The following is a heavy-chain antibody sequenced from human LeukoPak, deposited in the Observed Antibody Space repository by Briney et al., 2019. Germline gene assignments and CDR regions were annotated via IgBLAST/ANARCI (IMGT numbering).Heavy chain of an antibody. CDR1: GYTFTSYD. D-gene: IGHD1-14*01. CDR2: MNPNSGNT. V-gene: IGHV1-8*03. CDR3: ASDRGLNWFDP. Sequence: ASVKVSCKASGYTFTSYDINWVRQATGQGLEWMGWMNPNSGNTGYAQKFQGRVTITRNTSISTAYMELSSLRSEDTALYYCASDRGLNWFDPWGQGTLVTVSS. J-gene: IGHJ5*02.